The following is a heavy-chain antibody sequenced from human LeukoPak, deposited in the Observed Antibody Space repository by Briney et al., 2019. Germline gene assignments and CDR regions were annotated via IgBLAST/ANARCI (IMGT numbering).Heavy chain of an antibody. CDR3: ARVPHPGNTTTLDWFDP. J-gene: IGHJ5*02. CDR2: IIPIFGTA. Sequence: SVKVSCKASGGTFSSYAISWVRQAPGQGLEWMGGIIPIFGTANYAQKFQGRVTITTDESTSTAYMELSSLRSEDTAVYYCARVPHPGNTTTLDWFDPWGQGTLVTVSS. CDR1: GGTFSSYA. V-gene: IGHV1-69*05. D-gene: IGHD1-1*01.